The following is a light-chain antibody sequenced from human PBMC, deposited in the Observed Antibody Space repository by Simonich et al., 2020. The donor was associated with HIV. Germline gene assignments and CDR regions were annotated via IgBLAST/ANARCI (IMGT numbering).Light chain of an antibody. CDR2: QDN. CDR1: KLGDKY. Sequence: SYELTQPPSVSGSPGQTASITCSGDKLGDKYACWYQQKSGQPPVLVIYQDNKRPSGIPGRFSGSNSGNTATLTISGTQAMDEADYYCQAWDSSTVVFGGGTKLTVL. CDR3: QAWDSSTVV. J-gene: IGLJ2*01. V-gene: IGLV3-1*01.